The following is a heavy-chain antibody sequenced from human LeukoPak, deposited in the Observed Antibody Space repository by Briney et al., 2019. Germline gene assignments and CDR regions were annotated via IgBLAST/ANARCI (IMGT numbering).Heavy chain of an antibody. V-gene: IGHV3-23*01. D-gene: IGHD1-1*01. J-gene: IGHJ4*02. CDR3: AKARYNWNDVADY. CDR1: GFTFSSYA. Sequence: GGSLRLSCAASGFTFSSYAMSWVRQAPGKGLKWVSAISGSGGSTYYADSVKGRFTISRDNSKNTLYLQMNSLRAEDTAVYYCAKARYNWNDVADYWGQGTLVTVSS. CDR2: ISGSGGST.